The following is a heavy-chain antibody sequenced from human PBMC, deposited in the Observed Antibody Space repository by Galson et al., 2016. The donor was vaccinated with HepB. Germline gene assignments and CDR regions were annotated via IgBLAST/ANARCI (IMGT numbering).Heavy chain of an antibody. J-gene: IGHJ4*02. CDR1: GYTFITYY. CDR2: INPSGGDA. D-gene: IGHD1-26*01. CDR3: ARESGAYYIHSDY. Sequence: VKVSCKASGYTFITYYMHWVRQAPGQGPEWMGIINPSGGDATYAQRFQGRLTLTRDSSTSTFYMELRSLSFEDTAVYYCARESGAYYIHSDYWGQGTLVTVSS. V-gene: IGHV1-46*01.